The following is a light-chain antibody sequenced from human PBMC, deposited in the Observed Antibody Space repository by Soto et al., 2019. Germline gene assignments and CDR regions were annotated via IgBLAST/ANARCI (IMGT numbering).Light chain of an antibody. Sequence: IQMTQSPSTLYSSLGDRVTITCRASQTIDSWLAWYQQRPGKPPNLLIYKASTLASGVPSRFSGSGSGTEFTLIISSLKTDDFATYYCQQYNSYPWTFGQGTKVDIK. CDR3: QQYNSYPWT. J-gene: IGKJ1*01. CDR2: KAS. V-gene: IGKV1-5*03. CDR1: QTIDSW.